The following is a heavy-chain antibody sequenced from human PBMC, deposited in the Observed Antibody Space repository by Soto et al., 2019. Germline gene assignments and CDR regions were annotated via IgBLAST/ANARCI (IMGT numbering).Heavy chain of an antibody. CDR3: ARDRRYCSGSSCYQSFDY. D-gene: IGHD2-15*01. V-gene: IGHV4-59*11. J-gene: IGHJ4*02. CDR2: IYLTGST. CDR1: GGSTRSLY. Sequence: NPSETLYFTFSVPGGSTRSLYWTWIRKPPGRGWDWLGSIYLTGSTNYNTSLKRRVTLSVHASKKRFSLKLRSITAADTAVYCCARDRRYCSGSSCYQSFDYWGQGTLVTVSS.